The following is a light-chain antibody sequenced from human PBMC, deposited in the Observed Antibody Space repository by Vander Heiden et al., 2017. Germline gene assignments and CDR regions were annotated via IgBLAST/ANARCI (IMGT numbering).Light chain of an antibody. J-gene: IGKJ2*01. V-gene: IGKV1-5*03. CDR1: QSISSW. Sequence: DIPITPSPSPLSASVGDRVIITCRASQSISSWLAWYQQKPGKAPKFLIYQASSLQSGVPSRFSGSGSGTEFTLTISSLQPDDFATYYCQQYNSYPYTFGQGTKLEIK. CDR3: QQYNSYPYT. CDR2: QAS.